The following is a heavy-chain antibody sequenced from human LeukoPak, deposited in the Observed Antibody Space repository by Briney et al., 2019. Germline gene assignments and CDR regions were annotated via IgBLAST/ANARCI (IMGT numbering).Heavy chain of an antibody. Sequence: GGSLRLSCAASGFTFSSYAMHWVRQAPGKGLEWVAVISYDGSNKYYADSVKGRFTISRDNSKNTLYLQMNSLRAEDTAVYYCARDRGVSYFDYWGQGTQVTVSS. J-gene: IGHJ4*02. V-gene: IGHV3-30-3*01. D-gene: IGHD3-10*01. CDR1: GFTFSSYA. CDR3: ARDRGVSYFDY. CDR2: ISYDGSNK.